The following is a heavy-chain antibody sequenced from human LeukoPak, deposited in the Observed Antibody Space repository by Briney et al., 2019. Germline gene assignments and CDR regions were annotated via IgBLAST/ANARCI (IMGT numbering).Heavy chain of an antibody. Sequence: GGSLRLSCAASGFTFDDYAMHWVRQVPGKGLEWVSGISWNSGSIGYADSVKGRFTVSRDNAKNSLYLQMNSLRAEDTALYYCAKAPGLVSYFDYWGQGTLVTVSS. J-gene: IGHJ4*02. CDR3: AKAPGLVSYFDY. CDR1: GFTFDDYA. D-gene: IGHD7-27*01. CDR2: ISWNSGSI. V-gene: IGHV3-9*01.